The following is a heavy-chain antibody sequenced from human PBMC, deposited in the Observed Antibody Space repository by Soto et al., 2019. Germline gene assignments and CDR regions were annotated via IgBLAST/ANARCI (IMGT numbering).Heavy chain of an antibody. V-gene: IGHV1-69*12. CDR3: ASPQVAVYGDYLQGPFDY. D-gene: IGHD4-17*01. CDR2: IIPIFGTA. J-gene: IGHJ4*02. Sequence: QVQLVQSGAEVKKPGSSVKVSCKASGGTFSSYAISWVRQAPGQGLEWMGGIIPIFGTANYAQKFQGRVTITADESTSTAYMELSSLRSEDTAVYYCASPQVAVYGDYLQGPFDYWGQGTLVTVSS. CDR1: GGTFSSYA.